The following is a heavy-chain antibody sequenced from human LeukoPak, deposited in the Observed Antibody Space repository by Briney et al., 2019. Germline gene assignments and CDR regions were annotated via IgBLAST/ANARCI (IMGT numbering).Heavy chain of an antibody. CDR2: INPNSGGT. Sequence: ASVKVSCKASGYTFTRYGISWVRQPPGQGLEWMGWINPNSGGTNYAQKFQGRVTVTRDTSISTAYMELSRLRSDDTAVYYCARSYSSSWYMSFDYWGQGTLVTVSS. J-gene: IGHJ4*02. CDR3: ARSYSSSWYMSFDY. V-gene: IGHV1-2*02. D-gene: IGHD6-13*01. CDR1: GYTFTRYG.